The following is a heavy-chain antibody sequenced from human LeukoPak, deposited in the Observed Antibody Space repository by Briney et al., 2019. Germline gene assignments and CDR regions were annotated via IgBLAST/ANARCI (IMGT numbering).Heavy chain of an antibody. D-gene: IGHD2-15*01. CDR2: TSSSSSTI. CDR3: ARVLGYCSGGSCPVAFDI. J-gene: IGHJ3*02. CDR1: GFTFSGYD. Sequence: GGSLRLSCAASGFTFSGYDMSWVRQAPGKGLEWVSYTSSSSSTIYYADSVKGRFTISRDNAKNSLYLQMNSLRAEDTAVYYCARVLGYCSGGSCPVAFDIWGQGTMVTVSS. V-gene: IGHV3-11*01.